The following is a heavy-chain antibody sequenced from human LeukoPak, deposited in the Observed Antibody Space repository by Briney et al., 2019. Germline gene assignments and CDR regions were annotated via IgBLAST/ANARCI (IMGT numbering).Heavy chain of an antibody. D-gene: IGHD6-13*01. J-gene: IGHJ5*02. Sequence: SETLSLTCAVYGGSFSGYYWSWIRQPPGKGLEWIGEINHSGSTNYNPSLKSRVTISVDTSKNQFSLKLSSVTAADTAVYYCARKGYSISWYSPWGQGTLVTVSS. CDR1: GGSFSGYY. V-gene: IGHV4-34*01. CDR2: INHSGST. CDR3: ARKGYSISWYSP.